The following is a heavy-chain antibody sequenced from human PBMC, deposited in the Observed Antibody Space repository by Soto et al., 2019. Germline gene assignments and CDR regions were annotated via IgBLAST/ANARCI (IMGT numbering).Heavy chain of an antibody. CDR2: INPNSGGT. CDR1: GYSFAGHY. J-gene: IGHJ3*02. V-gene: IGHV1-2*02. CDR3: ARDSHYDILTGYSRNAFDM. Sequence: ASVKVSCKTSGYSFAGHYLHWVRQAPGQGLDWMGWINPNSGGTIYAQRFQGRVTMTRDTSISTAYMVLTSLRSDDTAVYYCARDSHYDILTGYSRNAFDMWGRGTVVT. D-gene: IGHD3-9*01.